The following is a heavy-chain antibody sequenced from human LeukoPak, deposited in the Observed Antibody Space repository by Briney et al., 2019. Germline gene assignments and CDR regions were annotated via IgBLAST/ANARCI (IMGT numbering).Heavy chain of an antibody. D-gene: IGHD5/OR15-5a*01. V-gene: IGHV3-7*04. Sequence: GGSLRLSCAASGFTFSTYWMHWVRQAPGKGLEWVANIKQDGSETKYVDSVKGRFTISRDNAKNSLFLQMNSLRAEDTAIYYCARHLAGDSLYRHFDYWGQGTLVTVSS. CDR3: ARHLAGDSLYRHFDY. J-gene: IGHJ4*02. CDR1: GFTFSTYW. CDR2: IKQDGSET.